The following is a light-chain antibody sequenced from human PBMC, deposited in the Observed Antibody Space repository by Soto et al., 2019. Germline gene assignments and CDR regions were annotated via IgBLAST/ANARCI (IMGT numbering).Light chain of an antibody. J-gene: IGLJ1*01. CDR2: EVR. Sequence: QSVLTQPPSLSGSPGQSVTISCTGTIIDFVSYNRVSWYQQSPGSAPKLLIYEVRNRPSGVPDRFSGSKSGNTASLTISGLQTADEANYFCSLYTSDNTYVFGAGTKVTVL. CDR3: SLYTSDNTYV. CDR1: IIDFVSYNR. V-gene: IGLV2-18*01.